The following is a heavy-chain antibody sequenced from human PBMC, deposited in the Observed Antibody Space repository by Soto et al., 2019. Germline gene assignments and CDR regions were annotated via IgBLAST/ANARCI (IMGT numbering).Heavy chain of an antibody. CDR1: GYTFTSYG. CDR3: ATGIYMGHDY. J-gene: IGHJ4*02. Sequence: ASVKVSCKASGYTFTSYGISWVRQAPGQGLEWMGGFDPEDGETIYAQKFQGRVTMTEDTSTDTAYMELSSLISEDTAVYYCATGIYMGHDYWGQGTLVTVSS. V-gene: IGHV1-24*01. D-gene: IGHD2-2*02. CDR2: FDPEDGET.